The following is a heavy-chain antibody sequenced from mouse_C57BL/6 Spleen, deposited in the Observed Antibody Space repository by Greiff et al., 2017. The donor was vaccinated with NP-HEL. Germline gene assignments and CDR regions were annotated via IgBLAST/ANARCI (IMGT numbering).Heavy chain of an antibody. V-gene: IGHV1-53*01. Sequence: QVQLKQSRTELVKPGASVKLSCKASGYTFTSYWMHWVKQRPGQGLEWIGNINPSNGGTNYNEKFKSKATLTVDKSSSTAYMQLSSLTSEDSAVYYCARYDDYDLPFAYWGQGTLVTVSA. J-gene: IGHJ3*01. CDR1: GYTFTSYW. CDR3: ARYDDYDLPFAY. CDR2: INPSNGGT. D-gene: IGHD2-4*01.